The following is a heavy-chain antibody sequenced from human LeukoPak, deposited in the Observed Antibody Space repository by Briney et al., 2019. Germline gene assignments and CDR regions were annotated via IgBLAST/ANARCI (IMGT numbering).Heavy chain of an antibody. D-gene: IGHD3-3*01. J-gene: IGHJ4*02. V-gene: IGHV4-39*01. CDR3: ARVNYDFWSGTDY. CDR2: IYYSGSNLNT. Sequence: SDTLSLTCTVSGDSISSSNYLWVGLRPPPGKALEGSGNIYYSGSNLNTYYTPSLSNLVTISIDTSKTQFSLRLASVTSADTAVYSCARVNYDFWSGTDYWGQGTLVTVSS. CDR1: GDSISSSNYL.